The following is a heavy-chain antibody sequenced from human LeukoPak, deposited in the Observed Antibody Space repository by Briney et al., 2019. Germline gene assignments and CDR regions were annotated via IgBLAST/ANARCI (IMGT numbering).Heavy chain of an antibody. Sequence: GGSLRLSCAASGFTFSSYSMNWVRQAPGKGLVWVSSIDSSSSYIYYADSVKGRFTISRDNAKNTLYLQMNSLRAEDTALYYCARDPRYDRGDYWGPGTLVTVSS. CDR3: ARDPRYDRGDY. CDR1: GFTFSSYS. J-gene: IGHJ4*02. D-gene: IGHD1-14*01. V-gene: IGHV3-21*01. CDR2: IDSSSSYI.